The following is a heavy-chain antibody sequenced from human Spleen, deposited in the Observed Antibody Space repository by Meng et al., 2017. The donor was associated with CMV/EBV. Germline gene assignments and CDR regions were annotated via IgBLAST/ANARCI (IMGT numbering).Heavy chain of an antibody. CDR1: GFTFSSYS. V-gene: IGHV3-48*04. D-gene: IGHD6-19*01. Sequence: GGSLRLSCAASGFTFSSYSMNWVRQAPGKGLEWVSYISSSSSTIYYADSVKGRLTISRDNAKNSLYLQINSLRAEDTAVYYCARERGWYGLPWYWGQGTLVTVSS. CDR2: ISSSSSTI. CDR3: ARERGWYGLPWY. J-gene: IGHJ4*02.